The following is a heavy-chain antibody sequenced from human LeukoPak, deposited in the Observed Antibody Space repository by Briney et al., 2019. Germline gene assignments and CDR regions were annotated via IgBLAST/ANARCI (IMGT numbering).Heavy chain of an antibody. D-gene: IGHD3-10*01. CDR1: GFTFSSYS. V-gene: IGHV3-48*01. CDR2: ISSSSSTI. CDR3: ARWRSDYNFDY. J-gene: IGHJ4*02. Sequence: SCAAXGFTFSSYSKNWVRQAPGKGLEWVSYISSSSSTIYYADSVKGRFTISIDNAKNSLDLQMNSLRAEDTAVYYCARWRSDYNFDYWGQGTLVTVSS.